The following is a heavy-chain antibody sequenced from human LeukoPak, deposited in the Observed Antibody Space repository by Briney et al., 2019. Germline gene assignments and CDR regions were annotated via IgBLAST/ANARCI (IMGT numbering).Heavy chain of an antibody. D-gene: IGHD6-13*01. CDR1: GGSISSYY. CDR2: IYTSGNT. V-gene: IGHV4-4*07. Sequence: SETLSLTCTVSGGSISSYYWSWIRQPAGKGLEWIGRIYTSGNTNYNPSLKSRVTISLDTSKNQFSLNLRSVTAADTAVYYCARAYSSSWYWNWFDPWGQGTLVTVSS. CDR3: ARAYSSSWYWNWFDP. J-gene: IGHJ5*02.